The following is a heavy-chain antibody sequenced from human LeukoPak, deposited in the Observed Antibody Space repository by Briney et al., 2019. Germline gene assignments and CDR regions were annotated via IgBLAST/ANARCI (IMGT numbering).Heavy chain of an antibody. CDR1: GYTFTGYY. CDR2: IKPISGVT. Sequence: ASVKVSCKASGYTFTGYYLHWVRQAPGQGLEWMGWIKPISGVTGSAQKFQGRVTMTRDKSISTVYMELSRLTSDDTAIYFCARVGSSGWYHWFNPWGQRALVTVSS. D-gene: IGHD6-19*01. V-gene: IGHV1-2*02. J-gene: IGHJ5*02. CDR3: ARVGSSGWYHWFNP.